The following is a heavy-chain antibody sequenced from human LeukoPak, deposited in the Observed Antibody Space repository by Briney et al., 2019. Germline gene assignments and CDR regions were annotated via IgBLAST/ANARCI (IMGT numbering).Heavy chain of an antibody. D-gene: IGHD2-2*03. Sequence: GASVEVSCKASGYTFTGYYMHWVRRAPGQGLEWMGWINPNSGGTNYAQKFQGRVTMTRDTSISTAYMELSRLRSDDTAVYYCARSTGYCSSTSCYEFDPWGQGTLVTVSS. J-gene: IGHJ5*02. V-gene: IGHV1-2*02. CDR2: INPNSGGT. CDR3: ARSTGYCSSTSCYEFDP. CDR1: GYTFTGYY.